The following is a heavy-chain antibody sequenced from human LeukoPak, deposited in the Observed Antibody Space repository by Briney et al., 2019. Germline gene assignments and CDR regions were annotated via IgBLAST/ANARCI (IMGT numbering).Heavy chain of an antibody. D-gene: IGHD6-19*01. CDR3: ASIAVAGVIPYYYGMDV. Sequence: SETLSLTCTVSGGSVSSGSYYWSWIRQPPGKGLEWIGYIYYSGSTDYNPSLKSRVTISVDTSKNQFSLKLSSVTAADTAVYYCASIAVAGVIPYYYGMDVWGQGTTVTVPS. V-gene: IGHV4-61*01. CDR2: IYYSGST. J-gene: IGHJ6*02. CDR1: GGSVSSGSYY.